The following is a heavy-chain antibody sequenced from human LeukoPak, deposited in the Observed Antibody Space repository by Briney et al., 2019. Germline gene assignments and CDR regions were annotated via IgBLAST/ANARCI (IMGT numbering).Heavy chain of an antibody. CDR2: INSSSSTI. CDR1: GFTFSNAW. Sequence: GGSLRLSCAASGFTFSNAWMSWVRQAPGKGLEWVSYINSSSSTIYYADSVKGRFTISRDNAKNSLYLQMNSLRAEDTAVYYCAREGYLAAHYWGQGTLVTVSS. CDR3: AREGYLAAHY. J-gene: IGHJ4*02. V-gene: IGHV3-48*04. D-gene: IGHD6-6*01.